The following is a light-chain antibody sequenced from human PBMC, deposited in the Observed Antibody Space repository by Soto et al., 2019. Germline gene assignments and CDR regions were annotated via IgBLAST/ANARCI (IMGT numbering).Light chain of an antibody. V-gene: IGLV2-14*01. CDR3: SSYTDSSTWV. CDR2: EVI. Sequence: QSALTQPASLSGSPGQSITISCTGTSSDIGGYKYVSWYQQHPGKAPKLIIYEVINRPSGVSNRFSGSKSGNTASLTISGIQAEDEADYHCSSYTDSSTWVFGGGTKLTVL. CDR1: SSDIGGYKY. J-gene: IGLJ3*02.